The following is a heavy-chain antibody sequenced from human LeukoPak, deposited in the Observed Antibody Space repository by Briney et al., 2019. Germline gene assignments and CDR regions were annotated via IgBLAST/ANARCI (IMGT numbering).Heavy chain of an antibody. J-gene: IGHJ4*02. CDR2: INSDGSRT. CDR3: ARRDGYKSHFDY. V-gene: IGHV3-74*01. D-gene: IGHD5-24*01. Sequence: PGGSLRLSCAASGFTFSSYWMHWVRQAPGKGLVWVSRINSDGSRTSYADSVKGRFTIARDNAKKTLYLQMHSLRDEDTAVYYCARRDGYKSHFDYWGQGTLVTVSS. CDR1: GFTFSSYW.